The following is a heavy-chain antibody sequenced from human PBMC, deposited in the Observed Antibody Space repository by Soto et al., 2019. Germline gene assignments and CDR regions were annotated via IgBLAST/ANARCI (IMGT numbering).Heavy chain of an antibody. CDR1: GGSITGYY. V-gene: IGHV4-59*01. D-gene: IGHD2-15*01. Sequence: QVQLQASGPGLVKPSETLSLTCTVSGGSITGYYWSWIRQPPGKGLEWIGYIYYTGSTDHNPSLKSRVTISLDTSKNHVSLQLTSVTAADTAVYYCAAAPRYWGQGTLVTVSS. CDR3: AAAPRY. J-gene: IGHJ4*02. CDR2: IYYTGST.